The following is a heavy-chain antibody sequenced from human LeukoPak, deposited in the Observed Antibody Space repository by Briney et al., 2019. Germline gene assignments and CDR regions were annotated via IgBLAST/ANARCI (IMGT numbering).Heavy chain of an antibody. CDR3: ARAGYSGYDLVY. CDR2: IYYSGST. V-gene: IGHV4-59*01. D-gene: IGHD5-12*01. J-gene: IGHJ4*02. CDR1: GGSISSYY. Sequence: PSETLSLTCTVSGGSISSYYWSWIRQPPGKGLEWIGYIYYSGSTNYNPSLKSRVTISVDTSKTQFSLKLSSVTAADTAVYYCARAGYSGYDLVYWGQGTLVTVSS.